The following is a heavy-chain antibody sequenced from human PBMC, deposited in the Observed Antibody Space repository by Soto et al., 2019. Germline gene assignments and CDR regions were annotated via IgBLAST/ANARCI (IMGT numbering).Heavy chain of an antibody. J-gene: IGHJ4*02. Sequence: TGGSLRLSCVGSGFTFSSYAMSWVRQAPGKGLEWVSSIGKNGGSTYYPDSVKGRFTISRDNSKRILHLQMNCLRAEDTAIYYCATYSNSNLFDYWGQGTLVTVSS. V-gene: IGHV3-23*01. CDR1: GFTFSSYA. CDR2: IGKNGGST. D-gene: IGHD4-4*01. CDR3: ATYSNSNLFDY.